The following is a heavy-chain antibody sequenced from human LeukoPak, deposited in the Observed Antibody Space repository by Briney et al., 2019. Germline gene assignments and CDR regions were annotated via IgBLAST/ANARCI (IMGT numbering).Heavy chain of an antibody. V-gene: IGHV3-66*01. D-gene: IGHD6-13*01. Sequence: PGGSLRLSCAASGFTTSGNYITWVRQAPGKGLQWVSVIYSGGRTKYADSVKGRFSISRDNSNDTVYLQLNSLRTEDTAVYFCARVPFTSSLGDYFDYWGREPWSPSPQ. CDR2: IYSGGRT. CDR1: GFTTSGNY. CDR3: ARVPFTSSLGDYFDY. J-gene: IGHJ4*02.